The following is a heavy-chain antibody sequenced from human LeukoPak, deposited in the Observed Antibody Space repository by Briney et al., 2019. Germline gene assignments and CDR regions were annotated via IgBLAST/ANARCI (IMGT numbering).Heavy chain of an antibody. Sequence: SETLSLTCAVYGGSFSGYYWSWIRQPPGRGLEWIGEINHSGSTNYNPSLKSRVTMSVDTSKNQFSLKLRSVSAADTAVYYCARDVSWYYDSSGYLFDYWGQGTLVTVSS. CDR2: INHSGST. V-gene: IGHV4-34*01. D-gene: IGHD3-22*01. CDR1: GGSFSGYY. CDR3: ARDVSWYYDSSGYLFDY. J-gene: IGHJ4*02.